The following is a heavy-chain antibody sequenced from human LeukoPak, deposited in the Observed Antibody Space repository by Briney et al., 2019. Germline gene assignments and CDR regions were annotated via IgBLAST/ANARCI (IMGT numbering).Heavy chain of an antibody. V-gene: IGHV1-46*01. J-gene: IGHJ1*01. CDR3: ARANYGDYDAEYFQH. Sequence: ASVKVSCKASGYTFTIYYMHWVRQAPGQGLEWMGIINPSGGSTSYAQKFQGRVTMTRDTSTSTVYMELSSPRSEDTAVYYCARANYGDYDAEYFQHWGQGTLVTVSS. CDR2: INPSGGST. CDR1: GYTFTIYY. D-gene: IGHD4-17*01.